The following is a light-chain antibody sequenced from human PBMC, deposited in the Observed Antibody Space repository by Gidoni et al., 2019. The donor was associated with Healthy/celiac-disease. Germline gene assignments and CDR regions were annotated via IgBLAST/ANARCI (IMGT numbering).Light chain of an antibody. J-gene: IGKJ4*01. CDR2: WAS. CDR1: QSVLYSSNNKNY. V-gene: IGKV4-1*01. Sequence: DLVMPQSPDSLAVSLGERATINCKSSQSVLYSSNNKNYLAWYQQKPGQPPKLRIYWASTRESGVPDRFSGSGSGTDFTLTISSLQAEDVAVYYCQQYYSTPLTFGGGTKVEIK. CDR3: QQYYSTPLT.